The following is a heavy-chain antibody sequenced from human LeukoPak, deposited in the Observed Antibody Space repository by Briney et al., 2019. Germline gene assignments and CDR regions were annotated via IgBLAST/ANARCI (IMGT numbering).Heavy chain of an antibody. CDR2: ISSNGGST. J-gene: IGHJ4*02. D-gene: IGHD5-24*01. V-gene: IGHV3-64*01. Sequence: GGSLRLSCAASGFTFSSYAMHWVRQAPGKGLEYVSAISSNGGSTYYANSVKGRFTISRDNSKNTLYLQMGSLRAEDMAVYYCARSVEMATIGRATHRHPTEIDYWGQGTLVTVSS. CDR3: ARSVEMATIGRATHRHPTEIDY. CDR1: GFTFSSYA.